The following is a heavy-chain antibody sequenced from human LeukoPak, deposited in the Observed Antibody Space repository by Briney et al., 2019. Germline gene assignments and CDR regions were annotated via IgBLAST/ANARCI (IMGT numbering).Heavy chain of an antibody. CDR3: ASSVRGFLEWFPEGSPNWFDP. CDR2: IYYSGST. D-gene: IGHD3-3*01. CDR1: GGSISSSSYY. J-gene: IGHJ5*02. Sequence: PSETLSLTCTVSGGSISSSSYYWGWIRQPPGKGLEWIGSIYYSGSTYYNPSLKSRVTISVDTSKNQFSLKLSSVTAADTAVYYCASSVRGFLEWFPEGSPNWFDPWGQGTLVTVSS. V-gene: IGHV4-39*01.